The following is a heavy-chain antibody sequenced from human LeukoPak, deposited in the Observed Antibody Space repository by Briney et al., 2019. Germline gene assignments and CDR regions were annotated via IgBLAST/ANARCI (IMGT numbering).Heavy chain of an antibody. Sequence: GGSQRLSCAASGFTFSSYAMSWVRQAPGKGLEWVSAISGSGGSTYYADSVKGRFTISRDNSKNTLYLQMNSLRAEDTAVYYCAKEGVVVVAATESHFQHWGQGTLVTVSS. J-gene: IGHJ1*01. CDR1: GFTFSSYA. CDR2: ISGSGGST. CDR3: AKEGVVVVAATESHFQH. D-gene: IGHD2-15*01. V-gene: IGHV3-23*01.